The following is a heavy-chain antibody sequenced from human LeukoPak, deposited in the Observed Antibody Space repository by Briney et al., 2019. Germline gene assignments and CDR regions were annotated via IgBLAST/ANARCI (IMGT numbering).Heavy chain of an antibody. V-gene: IGHV1-18*01. CDR3: ARVVGEVHRYCSSPSCYIYYMDV. CDR1: GYTFSNHG. D-gene: IGHD2-2*02. Sequence: ASVKVSCKASGYTFSNHGISWVRQAPGQGLEWMGWFNGYNSQTNYAQKLQGRVTLTTDTSTGIAYMELRNLRYDDSAVYYCARVVGEVHRYCSSPSCYIYYMDVWGKGTTVTVSS. J-gene: IGHJ6*03. CDR2: FNGYNSQT.